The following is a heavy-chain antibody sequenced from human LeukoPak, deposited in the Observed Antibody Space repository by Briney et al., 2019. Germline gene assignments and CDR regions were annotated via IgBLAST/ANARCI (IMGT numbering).Heavy chain of an antibody. J-gene: IGHJ5*02. CDR1: GYSFTSGHY. V-gene: IGHV4-38-2*01. D-gene: IGHD2-21*01. CDR2: IYHTGSA. CDR3: GCHFHPLPKQSSPHISKPVNEPVSLEVASGARRDTGGDFCGEMWYRYTLFRRGFEL. Sequence: SETLSLTCSVSGYSFTSGHYWGWIRQPPGKGLEWIANIYHTGSAHYNPSLKSRVTISIDTSTNQFSLKLNSVTAADTAVYYWGCHFHPLPKQSSPHISKPVNEPVSLEVASGARRDTGGDFCGEMWYRYTLFRRGFELWGQGTLVTVSS.